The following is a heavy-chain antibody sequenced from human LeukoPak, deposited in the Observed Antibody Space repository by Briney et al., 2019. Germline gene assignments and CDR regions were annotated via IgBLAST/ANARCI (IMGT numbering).Heavy chain of an antibody. CDR1: GYTFTGYH. V-gene: IGHV1-2*02. J-gene: IGHJ4*02. Sequence: ASVKVSCKASGYTFTGYHIHWVRQAPGQGLEWMGWINPNSGVTNYAQKFQGRVTMTRDTSISPAYMELSRLTADDTAVYYCASRDGPQGAFDYWGQGTLVTVSS. CDR2: INPNSGVT. D-gene: IGHD5-24*01. CDR3: ASRDGPQGAFDY.